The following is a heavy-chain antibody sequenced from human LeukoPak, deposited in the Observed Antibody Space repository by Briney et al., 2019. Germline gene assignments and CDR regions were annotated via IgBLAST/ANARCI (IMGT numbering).Heavy chain of an antibody. CDR3: ARVAAEVVGVPGAIGFGWLRRDYYYMDV. CDR1: GGTFSSYA. Sequence: ASVKVSCKASGGTFSSYAISWVRQAPGQGLEWMGGIIPIFGTANYAQKFQGRVTITADKSTGTAYMELSSLRSEDTAVYYCARVAAEVVGVPGAIGFGWLRRDYYYMDVWGKGTTVTVSS. V-gene: IGHV1-69*06. D-gene: IGHD2-2*02. J-gene: IGHJ6*03. CDR2: IIPIFGTA.